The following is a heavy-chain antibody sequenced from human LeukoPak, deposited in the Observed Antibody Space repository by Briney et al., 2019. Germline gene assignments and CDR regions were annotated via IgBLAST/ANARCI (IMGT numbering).Heavy chain of an antibody. CDR2: IYHSGST. J-gene: IGHJ4*02. CDR3: ARGSYSGYDNGLDY. Sequence: SETLSLTCAVSGGSISSSHWWSWVRPPPGKGLEWIGEIYHSGSTNYNPSPKRRVTILIDKSKNQFSLKLSSVTAADTAVYYCARGSYSGYDNGLDYWGQGTLVTVSS. CDR1: GGSISSSHW. D-gene: IGHD5-12*01. V-gene: IGHV4-4*02.